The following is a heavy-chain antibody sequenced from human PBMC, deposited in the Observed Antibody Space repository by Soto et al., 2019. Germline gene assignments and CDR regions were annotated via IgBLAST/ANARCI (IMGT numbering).Heavy chain of an antibody. CDR1: GGSISSYY. V-gene: IGHV4-59*01. Sequence: PSETLSLTCTVFGGSISSYYWSWIRQPPGKGLEWIGYIYYSGSTNYNPSLKSRVTISVDTSKNQFSLKLSSVTAADTAVYYCARDLSGTFLLRDWGQGTLVTVSS. CDR3: ARDLSGTFLLRD. D-gene: IGHD3-3*01. CDR2: IYYSGST. J-gene: IGHJ4*02.